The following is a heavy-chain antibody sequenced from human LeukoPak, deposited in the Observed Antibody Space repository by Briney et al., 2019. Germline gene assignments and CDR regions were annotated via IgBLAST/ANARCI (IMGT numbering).Heavy chain of an antibody. J-gene: IGHJ3*02. CDR2: IYHSGST. Sequence: PSQTLSLTCAVSGGSISSGGYSWSWIRQPPGKGLEWIGYIYHSGSTYYNPSLKSRVTISVDRSKNQFSLKLSSVTAADTAVYYCARGQCIAAAGTGLCAFDIWGQGTMVTVSS. CDR3: ARGQCIAAAGTGLCAFDI. CDR1: GGSISSGGYS. D-gene: IGHD6-13*01. V-gene: IGHV4-30-2*02.